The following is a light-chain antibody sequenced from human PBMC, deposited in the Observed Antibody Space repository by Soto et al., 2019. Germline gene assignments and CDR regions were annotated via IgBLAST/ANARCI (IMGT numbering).Light chain of an antibody. CDR1: QSIRSW. J-gene: IGKJ1*01. Sequence: DSQMTQSPPLLPASIGDRVTITCRASQSIRSWLAWYQQKPGKAPKLLMSKASTLESGVPSRFAGRGSGTEFTLTISSLQPEDFATYYCQQYHSSLPVTFGQGTKVEMK. CDR2: KAS. V-gene: IGKV1-5*03. CDR3: QQYHSSLPVT.